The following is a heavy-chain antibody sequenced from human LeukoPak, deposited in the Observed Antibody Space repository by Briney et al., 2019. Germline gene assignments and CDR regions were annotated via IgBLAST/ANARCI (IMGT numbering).Heavy chain of an antibody. CDR1: GGSISSYY. J-gene: IGHJ6*02. CDR3: ARDGQWELLSYYYGMDV. D-gene: IGHD1-26*01. CDR2: IYTSGST. Sequence: SETLSLTCTVSGGSISSYYWSWIRQPAGKGLEWIGRIYTSGSTNYNPSLKSRVTMSVDTSKNQFSLKLSSVTAADTAVYYCARDGQWELLSYYYGMDVWGQGTTVTVSS. V-gene: IGHV4-4*07.